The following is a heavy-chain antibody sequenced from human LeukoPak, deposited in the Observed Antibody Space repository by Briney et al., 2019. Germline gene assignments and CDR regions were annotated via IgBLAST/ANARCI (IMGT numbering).Heavy chain of an antibody. CDR2: ISGTGGST. CDR1: EFTFSRYA. J-gene: IGHJ4*02. D-gene: IGHD3-22*01. V-gene: IGHV3-23*01. CDR3: AKFQANYYDSSGYGCFDY. Sequence: QPGGSLRLSCAASEFTFSRYAMSWVRQAPGKGLEWVSTISGTGGSTYYADSVKGRFTISRDNSKNTMYLQMNSLRAEDTAVYYCAKFQANYYDSSGYGCFDYWGQGTLVTVSS.